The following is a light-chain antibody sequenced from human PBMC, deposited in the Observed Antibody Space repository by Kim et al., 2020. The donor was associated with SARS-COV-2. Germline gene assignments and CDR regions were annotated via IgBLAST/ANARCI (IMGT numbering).Light chain of an antibody. V-gene: IGKV1-5*03. CDR2: KAS. J-gene: IGKJ2*01. Sequence: ASVGDIVTITGRASQSIDNWLAWYQQKPGKAPKLLIYKASSLESGVPSRFSGSRSGTEFTLTISSLQPDDFATYYCQHCYTSSPYTFGQGTKLEI. CDR3: QHCYTSSPYT. CDR1: QSIDNW.